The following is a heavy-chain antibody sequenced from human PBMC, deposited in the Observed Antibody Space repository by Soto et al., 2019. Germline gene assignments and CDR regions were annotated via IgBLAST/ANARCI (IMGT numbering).Heavy chain of an antibody. J-gene: IGHJ6*02. V-gene: IGHV3-30*18. CDR1: GFTFSSYG. D-gene: IGHD2-2*01. Sequence: GGSLRLSCAASGFTFSSYGMHWVRQAPGKGLEWVAVISYDGSNKYYADSVKGRFTISRDNSKNTLYLQMNSLRAEDTAVYYCAKDLGGYQLLYYYYYGMDVWGQGTTVTVSS. CDR3: AKDLGGYQLLYYYYYGMDV. CDR2: ISYDGSNK.